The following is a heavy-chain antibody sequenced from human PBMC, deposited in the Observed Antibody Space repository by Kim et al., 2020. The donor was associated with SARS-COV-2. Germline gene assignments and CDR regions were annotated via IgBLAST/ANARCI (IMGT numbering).Heavy chain of an antibody. V-gene: IGHV3-20*01. Sequence: SVKGRFTITRDNDKNSLYLQMNSLRAEDTALYHCAGGGCGDPLGGYNWFDPWGQGTLVTVSS. D-gene: IGHD3-16*01. CDR3: AGGGCGDPLGGYNWFDP. J-gene: IGHJ5*02.